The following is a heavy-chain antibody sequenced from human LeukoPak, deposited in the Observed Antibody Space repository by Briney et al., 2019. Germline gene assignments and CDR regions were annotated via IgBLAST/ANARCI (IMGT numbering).Heavy chain of an antibody. CDR3: ARPVPGLRSGYYAFDI. CDR1: GYTFTSYA. CDR2: INTDTRNP. D-gene: IGHD3-3*01. V-gene: IGHV7-4-1*02. J-gene: IGHJ3*02. Sequence: GASVKVSCKTSGYTFTSYAMNWVRQAPGQGLEWMGWINTDTRNPTYAQGFTGRFVFSLDTSVSTAYLQISSLKAVDTAVYYCARPVPGLRSGYYAFDIWGQGTMVTVSS.